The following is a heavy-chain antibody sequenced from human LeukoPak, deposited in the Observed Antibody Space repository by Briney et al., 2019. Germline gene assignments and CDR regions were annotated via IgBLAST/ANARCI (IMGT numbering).Heavy chain of an antibody. V-gene: IGHV4-4*07. J-gene: IGHJ4*02. Sequence: SETLSLTCTVSGGSISSYYWSWIRQPAGKGLEWIGRIYTSGSTNYNPSLKSRVTMSVGTSKNQFSLKLSSVTAADTAVYYCARLGYCSSTSCRTFDYWGQGALVTVSS. D-gene: IGHD2-2*01. CDR2: IYTSGST. CDR3: ARLGYCSSTSCRTFDY. CDR1: GGSISSYY.